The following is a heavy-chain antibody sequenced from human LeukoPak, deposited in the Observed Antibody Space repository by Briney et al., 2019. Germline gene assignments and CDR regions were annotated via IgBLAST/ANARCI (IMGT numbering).Heavy chain of an antibody. CDR3: AKDGGLWVSAHWGDS. CDR1: GFTFRTYW. CDR2: INEDGSIT. Sequence: PGGSLRLSCAVSGFTFRTYWMHWVRQVPGEGLVWVSRINEDGSITNYADSVKGRFSISRDNAKNTLYLQMNSLRAEDTAVYYCAKDGGLWVSAHWGDSWGRGTLVTASS. V-gene: IGHV3-74*01. J-gene: IGHJ4*02. D-gene: IGHD7-27*01.